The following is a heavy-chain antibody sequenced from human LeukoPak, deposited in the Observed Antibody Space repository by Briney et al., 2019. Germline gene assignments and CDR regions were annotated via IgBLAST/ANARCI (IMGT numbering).Heavy chain of an antibody. J-gene: IGHJ6*02. D-gene: IGHD3-3*01. CDR3: ARDASDYDFWSGYYTALGYYYYGMDV. Sequence: ASVKVSCKASGGTFSSYAISWVRQAPGQGLEWMGGIIPIFGTADYAQKFQGRVTITADTSTSTAYMELRSLRSDDTAVYYCARDASDYDFWSGYYTALGYYYYGMDVWGQGTTVTVSS. CDR2: IIPIFGTA. V-gene: IGHV1-69*06. CDR1: GGTFSSYA.